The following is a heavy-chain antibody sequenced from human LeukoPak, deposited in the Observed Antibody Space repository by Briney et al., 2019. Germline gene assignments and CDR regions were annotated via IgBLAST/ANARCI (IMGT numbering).Heavy chain of an antibody. CDR2: ISSSSSYI. V-gene: IGHV3-21*01. J-gene: IGHJ4*02. D-gene: IGHD3-10*01. CDR1: GFTFSSYS. Sequence: PGGSQRLSCAASGFTFSSYSMNWVRQAPGKGLEWVSSISSSSSYIYYADSVKGRFTISRDNAKNSLYLQMNSLRAEDTAVYYCARDGLSRGVSDYWGQGTLVTVSS. CDR3: ARDGLSRGVSDY.